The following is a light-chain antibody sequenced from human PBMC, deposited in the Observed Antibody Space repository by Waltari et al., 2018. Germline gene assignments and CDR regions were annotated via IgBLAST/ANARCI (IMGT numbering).Light chain of an antibody. CDR3: TSYRGSTSLV. J-gene: IGLJ2*01. CDR1: RADLGPYNS. CDR2: DVS. Sequence: QSALTQPASVSGSPGQSTTISCTATRADLGPYNSVSWYRQYPGAAPKLIIYDVSNRPSEISDRFSGSKSGNTASLTISGLQAEDEAVYYCTSYRGSTSLVFGGGTKLTV. V-gene: IGLV2-14*01.